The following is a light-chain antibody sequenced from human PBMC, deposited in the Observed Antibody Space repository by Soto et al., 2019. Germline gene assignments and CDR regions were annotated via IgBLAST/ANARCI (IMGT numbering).Light chain of an antibody. J-gene: IGKJ1*01. V-gene: IGKV3-20*01. CDR3: QQYDSSPRT. CDR2: GAS. Sequence: EIGLTQSPGTLSLSPGERATLSCRASQSISSSYLAWYQQKPCQAPRLLIYGASSRATGIPDRFSGSGSGTDFTITISRLAPEDFAVYYCQQYDSSPRTFGQGTKVEIK. CDR1: QSISSSY.